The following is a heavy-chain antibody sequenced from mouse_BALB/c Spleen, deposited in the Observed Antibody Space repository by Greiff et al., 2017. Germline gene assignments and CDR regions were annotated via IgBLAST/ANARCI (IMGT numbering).Heavy chain of an antibody. CDR2: IRNKANGYTT. V-gene: IGHV7-3*02. Sequence: EVKLVESGGGLVQPGGSLRLSCATSGFTFTDYYMSWVRQPPGKALEWLGFIRNKANGYTTEYSASVKGRFTISRDNSQSILYLQMNTLRAEDRATYYCARGRGSYYAMDYWGQGTSVTVSS. CDR1: GFTFTDYY. CDR3: ARGRGSYYAMDY. J-gene: IGHJ4*01.